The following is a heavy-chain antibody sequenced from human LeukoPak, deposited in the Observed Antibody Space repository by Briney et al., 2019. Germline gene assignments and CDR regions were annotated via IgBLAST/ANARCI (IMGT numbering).Heavy chain of an antibody. V-gene: IGHV3-23*01. CDR1: GFTFSSFA. CDR3: TKDPNGDYVGAFDP. J-gene: IGHJ5*02. D-gene: IGHD4-17*01. CDR2: TTGSHGPT. Sequence: GGSLRLSCAASGFTFSSFAMTWVRQAPGKGLEWVSSTTGSHGPTCNTDSVKGRFTISRDNSQNTLYLQMNSLRAEDTAVYYCTKDPNGDYVGAFDPWGQGTLVTVSS.